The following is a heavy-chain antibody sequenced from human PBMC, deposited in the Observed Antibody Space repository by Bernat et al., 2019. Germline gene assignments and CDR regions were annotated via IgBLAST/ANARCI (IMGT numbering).Heavy chain of an antibody. D-gene: IGHD6-19*01. J-gene: IGHJ4*02. CDR3: ARDRVVAVAGDPFDY. V-gene: IGHV3-30*01. CDR1: GFTFSSYA. Sequence: QVQLVESGGGVVQPGRSLRLSCAASGFTFSSYAMHWVRQAPGKGLEWVAVISYDGSNKYYADSVKGRFTISRDNSKNTLYLQMNSLRAEDTAVYYCARDRVVAVAGDPFDYWGQGTLVTVSS. CDR2: ISYDGSNK.